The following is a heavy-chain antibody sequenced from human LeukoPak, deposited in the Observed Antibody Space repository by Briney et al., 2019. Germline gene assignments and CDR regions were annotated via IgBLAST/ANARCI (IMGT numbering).Heavy chain of an antibody. V-gene: IGHV3-48*03. J-gene: IGHJ4*02. CDR2: ISSSGSTI. D-gene: IGHD6-13*01. Sequence: GGSLRLSCAASGFGFSSCEMNWVRQAPGKGLEWVSYISSSGSTIHYADSVKGRFTISRNNAKNSLYLQMNSLRAEDTAVYYCARALPSSWYYFDYWGQGTLVTVSS. CDR3: ARALPSSWYYFDY. CDR1: GFGFSSCE.